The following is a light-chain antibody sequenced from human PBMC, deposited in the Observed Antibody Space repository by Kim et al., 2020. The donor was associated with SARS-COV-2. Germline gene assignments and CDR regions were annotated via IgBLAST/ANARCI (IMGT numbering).Light chain of an antibody. CDR1: QNINYF. CDR2: AAS. Sequence: DIQMTQSPSSLAASVGDRVTITCRASQNINYFLNWYQQRPGKAPKLLIYAASTLQIGVPSRFSGSASGTDFTLTITSLQPEDFATYYCQQSHTAPLLTFGGGTKLEI. J-gene: IGKJ4*01. CDR3: QQSHTAPLLT. V-gene: IGKV1-39*01.